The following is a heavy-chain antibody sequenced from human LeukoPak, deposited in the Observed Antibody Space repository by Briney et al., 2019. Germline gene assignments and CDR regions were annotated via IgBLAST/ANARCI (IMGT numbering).Heavy chain of an antibody. Sequence: GRSLRLSCAASGFTFSTYAMHWVRQAPGKGLEWVAVISYDGSSKYYADSVKGRFTISRDNSKNTLYLQMNSLRAEDTAVYYCARARSSYGYRDAFDIWGQGTMVTVSS. V-gene: IGHV3-30*04. J-gene: IGHJ3*02. D-gene: IGHD5-18*01. CDR1: GFTFSTYA. CDR2: ISYDGSSK. CDR3: ARARSSYGYRDAFDI.